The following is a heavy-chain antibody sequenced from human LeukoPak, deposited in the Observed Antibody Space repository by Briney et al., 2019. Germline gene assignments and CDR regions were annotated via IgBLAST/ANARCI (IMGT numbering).Heavy chain of an antibody. V-gene: IGHV3-23*01. CDR3: AKTPVSGWYVEYYFDY. J-gene: IGHJ4*02. D-gene: IGHD6-19*01. CDR1: GFTFSSYA. Sequence: GGSLRLSCAASGFTFSSYAMSWVHQAPGKGLEWVSAISGSGGSTYYADSVKGRFTISRDNSKNTLYLQMNSLRAEDTAVYYCAKTPVSGWYVEYYFDYWGQGTLVTVSS. CDR2: ISGSGGST.